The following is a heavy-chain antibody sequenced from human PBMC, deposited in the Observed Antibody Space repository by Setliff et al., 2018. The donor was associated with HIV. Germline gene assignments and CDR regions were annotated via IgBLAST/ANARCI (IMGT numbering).Heavy chain of an antibody. J-gene: IGHJ4*02. D-gene: IGHD2-15*01. CDR2: LIPFFGTA. V-gene: IGHV1-69*05. CDR3: ARGVSYYSNDY. CDR1: GVTFSRYT. Sequence: GASVKVSCKASGVTFSRYTITWVRQAPGQGLEWVGGLIPFFGTANYAQKFQGRVTITTDESTNTAYMELISLTSEDTAVYYCARGVSYYSNDYWGQGTLVTVSS.